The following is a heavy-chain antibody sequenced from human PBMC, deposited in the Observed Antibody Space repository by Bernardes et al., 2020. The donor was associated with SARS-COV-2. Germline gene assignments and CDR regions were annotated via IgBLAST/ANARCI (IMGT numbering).Heavy chain of an antibody. CDR3: ARDSSRITIFGVVIRYGMDV. Sequence: GGYLILSSAAPGFTFSPYYLRWPRPAPGNGLEFVSYIGSCGSTINYADSLIGRFPIPMDNAKNSLHLQMNSLRSEDTAVYYCARDSSRITIFGVVIRYGMDVWGQGTTVTVSS. CDR2: IGSCGSTI. V-gene: IGHV3-11*01. J-gene: IGHJ6*02. D-gene: IGHD3-3*01. CDR1: GFTFSPYY.